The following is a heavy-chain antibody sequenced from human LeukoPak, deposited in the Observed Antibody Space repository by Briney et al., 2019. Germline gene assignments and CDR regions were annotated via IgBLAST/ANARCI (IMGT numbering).Heavy chain of an antibody. CDR3: AKNPALYCTSTSCYLDY. D-gene: IGHD2-2*01. J-gene: IGHJ4*02. V-gene: IGHV3-23*01. CDR1: GFTFSNYA. Sequence: GGSLRLSCAGSGFTFSNYAMAWVRQAPGKGREWVSGISGTGESTYYADTVQGRFTIYKDNSKNTLFLQMNRLRAEDTAVYYCAKNPALYCTSTSCYLDYWGQGTLVTVSS. CDR2: ISGTGEST.